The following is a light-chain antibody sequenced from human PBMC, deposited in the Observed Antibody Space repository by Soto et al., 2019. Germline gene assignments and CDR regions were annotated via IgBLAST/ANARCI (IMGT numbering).Light chain of an antibody. CDR3: AAWDVSMKGFV. CDR2: DNH. V-gene: IGLV1-44*01. CDR1: SSNIGINT. Sequence: QSALTQPPSASGTPGQRVTFSCSGSSSNIGINTVNWYQQLPGTAPQLLISDNHRRPSGVPARFSGSKSGTSASLAISGLQSEDEATYFCAAWDVSMKGFVFGTGTKVTVL. J-gene: IGLJ1*01.